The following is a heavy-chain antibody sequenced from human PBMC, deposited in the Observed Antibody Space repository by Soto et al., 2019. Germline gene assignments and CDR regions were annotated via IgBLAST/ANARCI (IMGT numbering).Heavy chain of an antibody. D-gene: IGHD2-15*01. CDR1: GYGFSNYW. CDR2: IFPRDSDT. CDR3: ERPLYSSATGKLFVYF. J-gene: IGHJ1*01. V-gene: IGHV5-51*01. Sequence: GESLKISCEGSGYGFSNYWIGWVRQKSGKGLEWMGIIFPRDSDTKYNPSLQGQVSISADNSVATAYLHLSSLKPSDSAIYYCERPLYSSATGKLFVYFWGQGKPVTVSS.